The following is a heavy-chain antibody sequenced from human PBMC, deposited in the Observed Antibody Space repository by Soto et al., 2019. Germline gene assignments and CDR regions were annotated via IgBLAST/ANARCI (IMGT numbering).Heavy chain of an antibody. Sequence: GGSLRLSCAASGFTFSSYAMSWVRQAPGKGLEWVSAISGSGGSTYYADSVKGRFTISRDNSKNTLYLQMNSLRAEDTAVYYCAKGQWDIVVVPAAMAQLSFDYWGQGTLVTVSS. CDR3: AKGQWDIVVVPAAMAQLSFDY. CDR1: GFTFSSYA. D-gene: IGHD2-2*01. CDR2: ISGSGGST. J-gene: IGHJ4*02. V-gene: IGHV3-23*01.